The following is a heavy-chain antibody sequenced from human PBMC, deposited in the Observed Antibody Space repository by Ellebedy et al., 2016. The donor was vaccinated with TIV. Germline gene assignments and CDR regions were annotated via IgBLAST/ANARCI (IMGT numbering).Heavy chain of an antibody. CDR2: IWYAGTTK. J-gene: IGHJ4*02. V-gene: IGHV3-33*01. Sequence: PGGSLRLSCATSGFNFSRSAMHWVRQAPGKGLDWVAAIWYAGTTKYYGDSMKGRFTISRDNSKNTLSLQMNSLRVEDTAVYYCARTPYRSSWYLPDHDFWGQGTLVTVSS. CDR3: ARTPYRSSWYLPDHDF. CDR1: GFNFSRSA. D-gene: IGHD6-13*01.